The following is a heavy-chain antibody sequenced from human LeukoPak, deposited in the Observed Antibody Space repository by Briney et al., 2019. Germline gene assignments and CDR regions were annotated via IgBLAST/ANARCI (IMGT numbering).Heavy chain of an antibody. Sequence: SETLSLTCTVSGGSISNYYWSWMRQPPGKGLEWIGYIYYTGSTNYNPSLKSRVTISVDTSKNQFSLKLTSVTTADTALYYCARGYLRGFDPWGQGTLVTVSS. CDR3: ARGYLRGFDP. V-gene: IGHV4-59*01. CDR2: IYYTGST. D-gene: IGHD2-15*01. CDR1: GGSISNYY. J-gene: IGHJ5*02.